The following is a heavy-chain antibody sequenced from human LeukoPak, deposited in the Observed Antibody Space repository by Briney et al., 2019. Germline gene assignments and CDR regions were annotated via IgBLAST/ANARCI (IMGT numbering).Heavy chain of an antibody. D-gene: IGHD6-13*01. V-gene: IGHV3-23*01. CDR1: GFSFSSYA. Sequence: GGSLRLSCAASGFSFSSYAMGWVRQAPGKGLEWVSSISGTGGRTYYADSVKGRFTISRDNSRNTLSLQMNSLRVEDTAVYFCAKGPYSDSSEWFQYWGQGTLVTISS. CDR3: AKGPYSDSSEWFQY. J-gene: IGHJ1*01. CDR2: ISGTGGRT.